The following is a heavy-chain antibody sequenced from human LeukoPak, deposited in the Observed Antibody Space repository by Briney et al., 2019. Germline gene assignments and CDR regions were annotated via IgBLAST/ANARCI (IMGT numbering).Heavy chain of an antibody. CDR2: IYPGNSDI. CDR3: ARHGDIFTYNWFDP. D-gene: IGHD3-9*01. J-gene: IGHJ5*02. Sequence: GESLKISCNGSGYSFATYWIGWVRQMPGKGLEWMGIIYPGNSDIRYSPSFQGQVTISADRSISTAYLQWSSLKASDTAMYYCARHGDIFTYNWFDPWGQGTLVTVSS. V-gene: IGHV5-51*01. CDR1: GYSFATYW.